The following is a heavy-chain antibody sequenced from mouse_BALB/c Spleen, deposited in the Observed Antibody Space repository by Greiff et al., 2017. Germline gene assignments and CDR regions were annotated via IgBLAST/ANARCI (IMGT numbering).Heavy chain of an antibody. D-gene: IGHD2-14*01. CDR2: ISYSGST. CDR1: GYSITSDYA. Sequence: EVQLQESGPGLVKPSQSLSLTCTVTGYSITSDYAWNWIRQFPGNKLEWMGYISYSGSTSYNPSLKSRISITRDTSKNQFFLQLNSVTTEDTATYYCARHYRNYYAMDYWGQGTSVTVSS. J-gene: IGHJ4*01. CDR3: ARHYRNYYAMDY. V-gene: IGHV3-2*02.